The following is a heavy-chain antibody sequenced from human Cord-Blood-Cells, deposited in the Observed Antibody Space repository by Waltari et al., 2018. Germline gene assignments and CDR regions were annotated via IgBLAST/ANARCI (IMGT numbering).Heavy chain of an antibody. Sequence: EVQLVESGGGLVQPGRSLRLSCTASGFTFGDYAMSWVRQAPGKGLEWVCFIRSKAYGGTTEYAASVKGRFTISRDDSKSIAYLQMNSLKTEDTAVYYCTREASSSSQVDYWGQGTLVTVSS. D-gene: IGHD6-6*01. CDR1: GFTFGDYA. J-gene: IGHJ4*02. CDR2: IRSKAYGGTT. V-gene: IGHV3-49*04. CDR3: TREASSSSQVDY.